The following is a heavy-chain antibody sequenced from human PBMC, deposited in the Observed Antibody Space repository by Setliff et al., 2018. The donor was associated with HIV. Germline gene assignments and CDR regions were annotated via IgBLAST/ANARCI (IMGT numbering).Heavy chain of an antibody. CDR3: ARDSTGDRAFDF. J-gene: IGHJ3*01. CDR1: GGSISSGSYY. D-gene: IGHD7-27*01. CDR2: IYPSGST. V-gene: IGHV4-61*02. Sequence: PSETLSLTCTVSGGSISSGSYYWNWVRQPAGKGLEWIGRIYPSGSTNYNPSLRSRVTMSVDTSKNQFSLKLSSVTAADTAVYYWARDSTGDRAFDFWGQGTMVTVSS.